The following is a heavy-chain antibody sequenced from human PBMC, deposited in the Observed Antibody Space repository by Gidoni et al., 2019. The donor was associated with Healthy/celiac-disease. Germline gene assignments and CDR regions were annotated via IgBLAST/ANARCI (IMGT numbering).Heavy chain of an antibody. Sequence: EVQLLESGGGLVQPGGSLRLSCAASGFTFSSYAMRWVRQAPGKGLEWVSAISGSGGSTYYADSVKGRFTISRDNSKNTLYLQMNSLRAEDTAVYYCAKFIREVVVAAYYYYYMDVWGKGTTVTVSS. D-gene: IGHD2-15*01. CDR2: ISGSGGST. CDR3: AKFIREVVVAAYYYYYMDV. V-gene: IGHV3-23*01. CDR1: GFTFSSYA. J-gene: IGHJ6*03.